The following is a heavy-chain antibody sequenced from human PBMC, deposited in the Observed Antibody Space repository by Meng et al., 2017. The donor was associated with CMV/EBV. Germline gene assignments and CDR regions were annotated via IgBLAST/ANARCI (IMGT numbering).Heavy chain of an antibody. CDR1: GGSVSSGSYY. J-gene: IGHJ6*02. CDR2: IYYSGST. D-gene: IGHD3-3*01. CDR3: ARDPGITIFGVVIGGMDV. V-gene: IGHV4-61*01. Sequence: GSLRLSCTVSGGSVSSGSYYWSWIRQPPGKGLEWIGYIYYSGSTNYNPSLKSRVTISVDTSKNQFSLKLSSVTAADTAVYYCARDPGITIFGVVIGGMDVWGQGTTVTVSS.